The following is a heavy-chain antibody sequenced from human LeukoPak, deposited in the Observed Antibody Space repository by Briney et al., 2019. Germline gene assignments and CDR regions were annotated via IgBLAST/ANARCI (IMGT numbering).Heavy chain of an antibody. CDR3: AKDSVIRDGYNYEVDY. D-gene: IGHD5-24*01. CDR1: GFTFSSYG. J-gene: IGHJ4*02. CDR2: ISYDGSNK. V-gene: IGHV3-30*18. Sequence: HPGRSLRLSCAASGFTFSSYGMHWVRQAPGKGLEWVAVISYDGSNKYYADSVKGRFTISRDNSKNTLYLQMNSLRAEDTAVYYCAKDSVIRDGYNYEVDYWGQGTLVTVSS.